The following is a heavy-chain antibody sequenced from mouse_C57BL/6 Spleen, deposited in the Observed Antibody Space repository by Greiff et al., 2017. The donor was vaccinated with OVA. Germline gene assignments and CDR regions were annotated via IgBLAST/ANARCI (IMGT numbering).Heavy chain of an antibody. CDR3: ARQDNYYGSSYGYFEV. D-gene: IGHD1-1*01. CDR1: GYTFTGYW. Sequence: QVQLQQSGAELMKPGASVKLSCKATGYTFTGYWIEWVKQRPGHGLEWIGEILPGSGSTNYNEKFKGKATFTADTSSNTAYMQLSSLTTEDSAIYYGARQDNYYGSSYGYFEVWGTGTTVTVSS. J-gene: IGHJ1*03. V-gene: IGHV1-9*01. CDR2: ILPGSGST.